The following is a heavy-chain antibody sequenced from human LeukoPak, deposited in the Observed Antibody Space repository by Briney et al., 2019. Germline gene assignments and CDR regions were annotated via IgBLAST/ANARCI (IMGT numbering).Heavy chain of an antibody. CDR2: ITSTSTYI. J-gene: IGHJ6*03. CDR1: GFTFSTYN. D-gene: IGHD1-26*01. CDR3: ARDSYSGNYGDHYYYFMDV. Sequence: GESLRLSCAASGFTFSTYNMNWVRQTPGKGLEWVSSITSTSTYIYYADSVKGRFTISRDNAKNSLFLQMNSLTADDTAVYYCARDSYSGNYGDHYYYFMDVWGKGTTVTISS. V-gene: IGHV3-21*01.